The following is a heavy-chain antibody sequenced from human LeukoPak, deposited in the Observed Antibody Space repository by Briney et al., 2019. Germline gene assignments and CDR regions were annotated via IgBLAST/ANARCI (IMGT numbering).Heavy chain of an antibody. V-gene: IGHV3-21*01. J-gene: IGHJ4*02. CDR2: ISSSSSYI. CDR3: ARDGDSSGCYPY. CDR1: GFTFSSYS. Sequence: GGSLRLSCAASGFTFSSYSMNWVRQAPGKGLEWVSSISSSSSYIYYADSVKGRFTISRDNAKNSLYLQMNSLRAEDTAVYYCARDGDSSGCYPYWGQGTLVTVSS. D-gene: IGHD6-19*01.